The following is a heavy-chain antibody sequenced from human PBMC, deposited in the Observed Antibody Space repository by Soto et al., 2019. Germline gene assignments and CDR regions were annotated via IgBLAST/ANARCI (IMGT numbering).Heavy chain of an antibody. CDR3: ARDGDCSSTSCYYYGMDV. V-gene: IGHV1-69*04. CDR2: IIPVLGIV. Sequence: SAKVSSEASGGTLRTCIINWVRQAPGQRLEWMGRIIPVLGIVNYAQKFQGRVTINADRSTSTAYMELSSLRSEDTAVYYCARDGDCSSTSCYYYGMDVWGQGTTVTVSS. J-gene: IGHJ6*02. D-gene: IGHD2-2*01. CDR1: GGTLRTCI.